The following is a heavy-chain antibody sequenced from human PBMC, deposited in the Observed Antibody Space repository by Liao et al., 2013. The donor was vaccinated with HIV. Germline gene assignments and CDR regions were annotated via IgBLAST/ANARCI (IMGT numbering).Heavy chain of an antibody. V-gene: IGHV4-31*03. CDR1: GGSIRSDLYY. J-gene: IGHJ1*01. CDR3: ARDYREYCSSTSCYGRAYFQQ. CDR2: IYYGGSS. Sequence: QVQLQESGPGLVKPSQTLSLTCTVSGGSIRSDLYYWSWIRQPPGKGLEWIGYIYYGGSSYYNPSLKSRVTISVDTSKNQFSLKLSSVTAADTAVYYCARDYREYCSSTSCYGRAYFQQWGQGTLVTVSS. D-gene: IGHD2-2*01.